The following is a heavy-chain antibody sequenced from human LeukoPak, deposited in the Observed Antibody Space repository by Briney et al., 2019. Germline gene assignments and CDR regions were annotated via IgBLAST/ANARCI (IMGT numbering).Heavy chain of an antibody. V-gene: IGHV3-21*04. CDR1: GFTFSSYS. CDR3: AKGSRLHYYDSSRQGYPSEYYFDY. J-gene: IGHJ4*02. D-gene: IGHD3-22*01. Sequence: KPGGSLRLSCAASGFTFSSYSMNWVRQAPGKGLEWVSSISSSSSYIYYADSVKGRFTISRDNSKNTLYLQMNSLRAEDTAVYYCAKGSRLHYYDSSRQGYPSEYYFDYWGQGTLVTVSS. CDR2: ISSSSSYI.